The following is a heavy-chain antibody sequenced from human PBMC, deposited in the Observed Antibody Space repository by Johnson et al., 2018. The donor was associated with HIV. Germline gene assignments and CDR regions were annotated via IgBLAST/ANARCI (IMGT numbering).Heavy chain of an antibody. J-gene: IGHJ3*02. V-gene: IGHV3-11*04. CDR1: GFTFSDYY. CDR2: ISSSGSTI. D-gene: IGHD4-23*01. Sequence: QVQLVESGGGLVKPGGSLRLSCAASGFTFSDYYMSWIRQAPGKGLEWVSYISSSGSTIYYPGSVKGRFTISRENAKNSLYLQMNSLRAGDTAVYYCARGDYGGNLDAFDIWGQGTMVTVSS. CDR3: ARGDYGGNLDAFDI.